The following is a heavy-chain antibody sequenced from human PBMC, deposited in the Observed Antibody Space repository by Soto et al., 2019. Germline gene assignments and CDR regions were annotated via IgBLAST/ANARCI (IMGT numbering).Heavy chain of an antibody. J-gene: IGHJ6*02. CDR2: IIPIFGTA. V-gene: IGHV1-69*06. CDR3: ARAQGGSSWYGDYYYGMDV. D-gene: IGHD6-13*01. CDR1: GGTFSSYA. Sequence: SVKVSCKASGGTFSSYAISWVRQAPGQGLEWMGGIIPIFGTANYAQKFQGRVTITADKSTSTAYMELSSLRSEDTAVYYCARAQGGSSWYGDYYYGMDVWGQGTTVTVSS.